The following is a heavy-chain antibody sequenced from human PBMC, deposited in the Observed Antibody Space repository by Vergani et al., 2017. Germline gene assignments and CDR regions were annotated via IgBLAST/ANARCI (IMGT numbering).Heavy chain of an antibody. V-gene: IGHV4-34*01. CDR2: IDHTGRP. CDR1: GGSFTSYH. CDR3: ARVNTETNGHLYYFYYMDV. Sequence: QVQLQQWGGGLLKPSETLSLTCVVNGGSFTSYHWTWIRQSPGEGLEWVGDIDHTGRPDYNPSLTSLLTMSVDKSRNQFSLTLNSVTATDTAIYFCARVNTETNGHLYYFYYMDVWGQGTAVTVS. D-gene: IGHD4-11*01. J-gene: IGHJ6*03.